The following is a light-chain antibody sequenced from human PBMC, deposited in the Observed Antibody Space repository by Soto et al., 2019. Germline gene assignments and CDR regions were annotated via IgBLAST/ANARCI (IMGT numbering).Light chain of an antibody. V-gene: IGKV1-5*03. Sequence: DIQMTQSPSTLSASVGDRVTITCRASQNLNNWLAWFQQKPGKAPTLLIYKASGLESGVPSRFSGSGSGTECTLTISSLQPDDSSTYYCQQYNNYPWTFGQGTKVEIK. CDR3: QQYNNYPWT. CDR1: QNLNNW. J-gene: IGKJ1*01. CDR2: KAS.